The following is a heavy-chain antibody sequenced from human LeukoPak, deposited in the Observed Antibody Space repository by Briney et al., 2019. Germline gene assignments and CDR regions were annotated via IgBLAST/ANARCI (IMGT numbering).Heavy chain of an antibody. Sequence: GESLKISCKGSGYRFATYWIGWVRQMPGKGLEWMGIIYPGDSGTRYSPSFEGQVTISVDKSISTAYLQWSSLKASDTAMYYCARQFSCSGGDCYPDHWGQGTLVTVSS. CDR2: IYPGDSGT. CDR3: ARQFSCSGGDCYPDH. CDR1: GYRFATYW. V-gene: IGHV5-51*01. D-gene: IGHD2-21*02. J-gene: IGHJ4*02.